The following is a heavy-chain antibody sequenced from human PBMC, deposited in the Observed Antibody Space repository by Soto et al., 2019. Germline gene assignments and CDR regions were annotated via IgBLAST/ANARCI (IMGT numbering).Heavy chain of an antibody. J-gene: IGHJ4*02. Sequence: SQTLSLTCAISGDSVSSNSDAWNWIRRSPSRGLEWLGRTYYRSKWYNDYAVSVKSRITIKPDTSKNQFSLQLNSVTPEDTAVYYCAREITDGYNPLYDYWGQGTLVNGSS. CDR1: GDSVSSNSDA. V-gene: IGHV6-1*01. D-gene: IGHD5-12*01. CDR3: AREITDGYNPLYDY. CDR2: TYYRSKWYN.